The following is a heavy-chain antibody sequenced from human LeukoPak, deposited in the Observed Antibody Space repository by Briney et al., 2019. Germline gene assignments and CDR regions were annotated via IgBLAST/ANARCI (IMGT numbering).Heavy chain of an antibody. CDR3: ARYSSSWYFIDY. Sequence: PGGSPRLSCAASGFTFSSYSMNWVRQAPGKGLEWVSSISSSSSYIYYADSVKGRFTISRDNAKNSLYLQMNSLRAEDTAVYYCARYSSSWYFIDYWGQGTLVTVSS. CDR1: GFTFSSYS. D-gene: IGHD6-13*01. J-gene: IGHJ4*02. V-gene: IGHV3-21*01. CDR2: ISSSSSYI.